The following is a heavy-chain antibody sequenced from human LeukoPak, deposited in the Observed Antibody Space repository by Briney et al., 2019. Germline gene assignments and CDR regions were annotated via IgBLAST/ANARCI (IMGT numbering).Heavy chain of an antibody. D-gene: IGHD2-8*02. J-gene: IGHJ5*02. CDR3: ARVLVGPYWFDP. V-gene: IGHV4-61*02. Sequence: SETLSLTCTVSGGSISSGSYYWSWIRQPAGKGLEWIGRIYTSGSTNYNPSLKSRVTISVDTSKNQFSLKLSSVTTADTAVYYCARVLVGPYWFDPWGQGTLVTVSS. CDR2: IYTSGST. CDR1: GGSISSGSYY.